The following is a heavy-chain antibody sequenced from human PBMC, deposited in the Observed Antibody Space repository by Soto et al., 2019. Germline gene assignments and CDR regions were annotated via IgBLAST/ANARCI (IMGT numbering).Heavy chain of an antibody. CDR2: TRNKANSYTT. J-gene: IGHJ4*02. CDR3: ARELMTTVTYFDY. CDR1: GFTFSDHY. Sequence: EVQLVESGGGLVQPGGSLRLSCAASGFTFSDHYIDWVRQAPGKGLEWVGRTRNKANSYTTEYAASVKGRFTISRDDSKNSLYLQMNSLKTEDTAMYYCARELMTTVTYFDYWGQGSLVTVSS. D-gene: IGHD4-17*01. V-gene: IGHV3-72*01.